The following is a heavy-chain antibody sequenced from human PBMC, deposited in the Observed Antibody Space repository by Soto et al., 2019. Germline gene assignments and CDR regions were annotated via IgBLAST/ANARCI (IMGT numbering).Heavy chain of an antibody. J-gene: IGHJ5*02. D-gene: IGHD6-13*01. Sequence: SGPTLVTPTQTLTLTCTFSGFNLSTSGVGVGWIRQPPGKALEWLALIYWDDDKRYSPSLKCRLTITKDTSKNLFVFTMTSMDRLITPTYYCAHVPYSSTWYNTLFDPLGQGALVTISS. CDR3: AHVPYSSTWYNTLFDP. CDR1: GFNLSTSGVG. CDR2: IYWDDDK. V-gene: IGHV2-5*02.